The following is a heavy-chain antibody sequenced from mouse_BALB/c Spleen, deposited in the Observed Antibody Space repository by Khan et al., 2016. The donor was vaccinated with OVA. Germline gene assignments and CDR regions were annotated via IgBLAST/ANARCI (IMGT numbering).Heavy chain of an antibody. CDR2: INYSGNT. CDR3: TRKDYYDYDPFPY. D-gene: IGHD2-4*01. J-gene: IGHJ3*01. CDR1: GYSITSEHA. V-gene: IGHV3-2*02. Sequence: EVQLVESGPGLVKPSQSLSLTCTVTGYSITSEHAWNWIRQFPGNKLEWMGYINYSGNTRYNPSLKSRISITRDTSKNQFFLQLNSVTTEDTATYYCTRKDYYDYDPFPYWGQGTLGTVSA.